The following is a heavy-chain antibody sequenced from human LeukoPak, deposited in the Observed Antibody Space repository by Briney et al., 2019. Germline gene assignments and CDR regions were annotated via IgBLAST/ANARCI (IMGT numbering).Heavy chain of an antibody. V-gene: IGHV3-30*01. CDR3: ASLPITGTTFTRAPGDY. D-gene: IGHD1-7*01. CDR2: ISYDGSNK. J-gene: IGHJ4*02. CDR1: GFTFSSYA. Sequence: GRSLRLSCAASGFTFSSYAMHWVRQAPGKGLEWVAVISYDGSNKYYADSVKGRFTISRDNSRNTLYLQMNSLRAEDTAVYYCASLPITGTTFTRAPGDYWGQGTLVTVSS.